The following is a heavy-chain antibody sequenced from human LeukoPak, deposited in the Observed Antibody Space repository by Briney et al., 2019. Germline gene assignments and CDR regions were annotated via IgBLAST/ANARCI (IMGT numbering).Heavy chain of an antibody. J-gene: IGHJ4*02. CDR2: IIPILGIA. Sequence: EASVKVSCKASGGTFSSYAISWVRRAPGQGLEWMGRIIPILGIANYAQKFQGRVTITADESTSTAYMELSSLRSEDTAVYYCARFSVDDFWSGYYFDYWGQGTLVTVSS. CDR3: ARFSVDDFWSGYYFDY. D-gene: IGHD3-3*01. CDR1: GGTFSSYA. V-gene: IGHV1-69*04.